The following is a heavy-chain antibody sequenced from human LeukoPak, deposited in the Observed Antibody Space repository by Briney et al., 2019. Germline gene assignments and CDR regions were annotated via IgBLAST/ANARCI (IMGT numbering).Heavy chain of an antibody. CDR3: ARGRRDGFNSLHYYYYYGMDV. V-gene: IGHV4-34*01. CDR2: INHSGST. CDR1: GGSISSYY. D-gene: IGHD5-24*01. J-gene: IGHJ6*02. Sequence: SETLSLTCTVSGGSISSYYWSWIRQAPGKGLEWIGEINHSGSTNYNPSLKSRVTISVDTSKNQFSLKLSSVTAADTAVYYCARGRRDGFNSLHYYYYYGMDVWGQGTTVTVSS.